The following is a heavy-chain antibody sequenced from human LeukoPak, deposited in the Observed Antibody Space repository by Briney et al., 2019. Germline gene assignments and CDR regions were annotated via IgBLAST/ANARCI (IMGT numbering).Heavy chain of an antibody. CDR2: ISSSGSTI. V-gene: IGHV3-11*01. D-gene: IGHD5-18*01. J-gene: IGHJ6*02. Sequence: GGSLRLSCAASGFTFSDYYMSWIRQAPGKGLEWVSYISSSGSTIYYADSVKGRFTISRDNAKNSLYLQMNSLRVEDTAVYYCAGSRGYSYGHPDYYYGMDVWGQGTTVTVSS. CDR3: AGSRGYSYGHPDYYYGMDV. CDR1: GFTFSDYY.